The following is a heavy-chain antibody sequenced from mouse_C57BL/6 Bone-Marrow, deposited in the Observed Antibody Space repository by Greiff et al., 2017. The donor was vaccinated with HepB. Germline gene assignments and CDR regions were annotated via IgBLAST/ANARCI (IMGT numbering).Heavy chain of an antibody. CDR1: GFTFSSYA. CDR2: ISDGGSYT. Sequence: EVKLVESGGGLVKPGGSLKLSCAASGFTFSSYAMFWVRQTPEKRLEWVATISDGGSYTYYPDNVKGRFTISRDNAKNNLYLQMSHLKSEDTAMYYCAREEIFSYSRAMDYWGQGTSVTVSS. D-gene: IGHD2-5*01. J-gene: IGHJ4*01. V-gene: IGHV5-4*01. CDR3: AREEIFSYSRAMDY.